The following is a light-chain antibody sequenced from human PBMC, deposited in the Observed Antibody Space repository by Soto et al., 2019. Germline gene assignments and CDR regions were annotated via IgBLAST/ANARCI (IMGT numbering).Light chain of an antibody. Sequence: QSALTQPPSASGTAGQRVTISCSGSRSNIGANTVHWYQQLPRTAPKLLIHSNNQRPSGVPDRFSGSKSGTSASLAISGLQSEDEADYYCAAWDDSLNGWVFGGGTKLTVL. J-gene: IGLJ3*02. V-gene: IGLV1-44*01. CDR3: AAWDDSLNGWV. CDR2: SNN. CDR1: RSNIGANT.